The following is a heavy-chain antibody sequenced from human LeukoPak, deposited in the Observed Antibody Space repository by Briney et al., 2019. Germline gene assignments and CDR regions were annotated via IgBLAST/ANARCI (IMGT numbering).Heavy chain of an antibody. CDR2: INHSGST. J-gene: IGHJ4*02. V-gene: IGHV4-34*01. CDR3: ARRGIQLWLH. CDR1: GFSCSGYY. D-gene: IGHD5-18*01. Sequence: SETLSLTCAVYGFSCSGYYWSWIRQPPGKGRKWMMEINHSGSTNYNPSLKSRVTISVETSKNQFSLKLSSVTAADTAVYYCARRGIQLWLHWGQGTLVTVSS.